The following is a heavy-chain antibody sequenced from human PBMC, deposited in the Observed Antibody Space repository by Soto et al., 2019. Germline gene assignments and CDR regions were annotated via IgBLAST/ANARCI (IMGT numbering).Heavy chain of an antibody. J-gene: IGHJ5*02. Sequence: SETLSLTCTVSGGSISSSSYYWGWIRQPPGKGLEWIGSIYYSGSTYYNPSLKSRVTISVDTSKNQFSLKLSSVTAADTAVYYCARHRKVFGVVIIGWFDPWGRGTLVTVSS. D-gene: IGHD3-3*01. CDR2: IYYSGST. V-gene: IGHV4-39*01. CDR3: ARHRKVFGVVIIGWFDP. CDR1: GGSISSSSYY.